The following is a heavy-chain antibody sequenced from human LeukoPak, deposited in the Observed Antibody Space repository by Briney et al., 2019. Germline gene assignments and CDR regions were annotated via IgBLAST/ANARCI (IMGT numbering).Heavy chain of an antibody. V-gene: IGHV1-8*01. Sequence: VAAVKVSCKASGYTFTSYDINWVRQATGQGLEWMGWMNPNSGNTGYAHKFQGRITMTRNTSISTAYMALSSLRSEDTAVYYCARGHYYDSRGSYAFDIWGQGTMVTVSS. CDR1: GYTFTSYD. CDR2: MNPNSGNT. D-gene: IGHD3-22*01. J-gene: IGHJ3*02. CDR3: ARGHYYDSRGSYAFDI.